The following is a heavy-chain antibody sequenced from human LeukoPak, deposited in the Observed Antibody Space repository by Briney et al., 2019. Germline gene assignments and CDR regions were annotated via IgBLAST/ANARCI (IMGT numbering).Heavy chain of an antibody. CDR2: ISWNSGSI. D-gene: IGHD2-2*01. Sequence: GGPLRLSCAASGFTFDDYAMHWVRQAPGKGLEWVSGISWNSGSIGYADSVKGRFTISRDNAKNSLYLQMNSLRAEDTALYYCAKATGVVVPAGGFDYWGQGTLVTVSS. V-gene: IGHV3-9*01. CDR1: GFTFDDYA. CDR3: AKATGVVVPAGGFDY. J-gene: IGHJ4*02.